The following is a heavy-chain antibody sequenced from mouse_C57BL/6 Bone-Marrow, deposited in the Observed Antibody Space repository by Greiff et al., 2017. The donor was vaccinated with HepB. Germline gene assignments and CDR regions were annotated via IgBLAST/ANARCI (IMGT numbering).Heavy chain of an antibody. CDR1: GFTFSSYG. D-gene: IGHD4-1*01. J-gene: IGHJ4*01. CDR2: ISSGGSYT. CDR3: ARQTGTGAMDY. V-gene: IGHV5-6*01. Sequence: EVQGVESGGDLVKPGGSLKLSCAASGFTFSSYGMSWVRQTPDKRLEWVATISSGGSYTYYPDSVKGRFTISRDNAKNTLYLQMSSLKSEDTAMYYCARQTGTGAMDYWGQGTSVTVSS.